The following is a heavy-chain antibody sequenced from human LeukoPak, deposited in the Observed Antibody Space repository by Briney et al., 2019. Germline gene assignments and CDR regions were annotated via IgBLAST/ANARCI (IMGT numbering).Heavy chain of an antibody. CDR1: GFTFSSYA. D-gene: IGHD1-26*01. CDR2: ISGSGGST. V-gene: IGHV3-23*01. J-gene: IGHJ4*02. CDR3: AEGVYSGSYDYFDY. Sequence: GGSLRLSCAASGFTFSSYAMSWVRQAPGRGLEWVSAISGSGGSTYYADSVKGRFTISRDNSKNTLYLQMNSLRAEDTAVYYCAEGVYSGSYDYFDYWGQGTLVTVSS.